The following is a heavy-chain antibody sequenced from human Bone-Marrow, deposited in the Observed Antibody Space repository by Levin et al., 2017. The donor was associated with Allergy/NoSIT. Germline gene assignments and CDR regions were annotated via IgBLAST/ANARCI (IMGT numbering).Heavy chain of an antibody. CDR3: AKDYYGSGSSTLSNWFDP. D-gene: IGHD3-10*01. Sequence: GGSLRLSCAASGFTFSSHGMYWVRQAPGKGLEWVAAISYDGSNDYYTDSVKGRFTISRDNSKNTLYLQVNSLTADDAAVYYCAKDYYGSGSSTLSNWFDPWGQGTLVTVSS. V-gene: IGHV3-30*18. J-gene: IGHJ5*02. CDR2: ISYDGSND. CDR1: GFTFSSHG.